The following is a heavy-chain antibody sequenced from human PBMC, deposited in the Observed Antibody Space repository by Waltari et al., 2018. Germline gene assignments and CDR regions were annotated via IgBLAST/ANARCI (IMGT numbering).Heavy chain of an antibody. CDR2: IYYSGST. Sequence: QVQLQESGPGLVKPSETLSLTCTVSGGPISSYYWSWIRQPPGKGLEWIGYIYYSGSTNYNPSLKSRVTISVDTSKNQFSLKLSSVTAADTAVYYCARDAIAARPGIGWFDPWGQGTLVTVSS. D-gene: IGHD6-6*01. CDR3: ARDAIAARPGIGWFDP. CDR1: GGPISSYY. J-gene: IGHJ5*02. V-gene: IGHV4-59*01.